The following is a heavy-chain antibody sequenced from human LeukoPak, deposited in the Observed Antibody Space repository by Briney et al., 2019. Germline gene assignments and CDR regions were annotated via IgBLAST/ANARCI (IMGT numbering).Heavy chain of an antibody. CDR3: ATSKCRPPACVYAFDI. Sequence: GASVKVSCKASGGTFSNHAISWVRQAPGQGLEWMGGIIPIFGAGSYAQKFQGRVTITTDESTSTAYMELSSLRSEDTAVYYCATSKCRPPACVYAFDIWGQGTMVTVSS. CDR2: IIPIFGAG. J-gene: IGHJ3*02. D-gene: IGHD2-2*01. CDR1: GGTFSNHA. V-gene: IGHV1-69*05.